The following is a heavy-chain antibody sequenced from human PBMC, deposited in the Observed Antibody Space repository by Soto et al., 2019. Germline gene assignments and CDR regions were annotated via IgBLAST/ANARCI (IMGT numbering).Heavy chain of an antibody. V-gene: IGHV3-30-3*01. Sequence: PGGSLRLSCAASGFTFSSYAMHWVRQAPGKGLEWVAVISYDGSNKYYADSVKGRFTISRDNSKNTLYLQMNSLRAEDTAVYYCARGPTWNYQTYFDYWGQGTLVTVSS. CDR3: ARGPTWNYQTYFDY. CDR1: GFTFSSYA. D-gene: IGHD1-7*01. CDR2: ISYDGSNK. J-gene: IGHJ4*02.